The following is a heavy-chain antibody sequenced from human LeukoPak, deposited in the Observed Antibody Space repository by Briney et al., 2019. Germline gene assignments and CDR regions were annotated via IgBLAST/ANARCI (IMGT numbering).Heavy chain of an antibody. CDR2: IYYSGST. Sequence: SQTLSLTCTVSGGSISSGGYYWSWIRQHPGKGLEWIGYIYYSGSTYYNPSLKSRVTISVDTSKNQFSLKLSSMTAADTAVYYCARDGGGSLYGMDVWGQGTTVTVSS. CDR1: GGSISSGGYY. CDR3: ARDGGGSLYGMDV. J-gene: IGHJ6*02. D-gene: IGHD2-15*01. V-gene: IGHV4-31*03.